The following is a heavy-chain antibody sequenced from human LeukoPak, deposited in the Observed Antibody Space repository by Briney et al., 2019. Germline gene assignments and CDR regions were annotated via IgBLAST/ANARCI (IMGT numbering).Heavy chain of an antibody. J-gene: IGHJ3*02. CDR2: IIPILGIA. CDR1: GGTFSSYA. Sequence: GSSVKVSCKASGGTFSSYAISWVRQAPGQGLEWMGRIIPILGIANYAQKFQGRVTITADKSTSTAYMELSSLRSEDTAVYYCARGKLELRDAFDIWGQGTMVTVSS. D-gene: IGHD1-7*01. V-gene: IGHV1-69*04. CDR3: ARGKLELRDAFDI.